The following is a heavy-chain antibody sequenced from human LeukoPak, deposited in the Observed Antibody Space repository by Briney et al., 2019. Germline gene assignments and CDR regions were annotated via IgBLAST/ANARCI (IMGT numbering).Heavy chain of an antibody. V-gene: IGHV3-66*01. Sequence: GGSLRLSCAASGFTVSSNYMSWVRQAPGKGLEWVSVIYSGGSTYYADSVKGRFTISRDNSKNTLYLQMNSLRAVDTAVYYCARDRDIVATILDPWGQGTLVTVSS. D-gene: IGHD5-12*01. CDR1: GFTVSSNY. CDR3: ARDRDIVATILDP. J-gene: IGHJ5*02. CDR2: IYSGGST.